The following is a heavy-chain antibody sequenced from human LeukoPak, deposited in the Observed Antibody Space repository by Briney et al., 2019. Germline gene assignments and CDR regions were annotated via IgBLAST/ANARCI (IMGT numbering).Heavy chain of an antibody. CDR3: ARTNYYGSGSYYPDL. D-gene: IGHD3-10*01. V-gene: IGHV4-59*08. Sequence: SETLSLTCTVSGGSISSYYWSWIRQPTGKGLEWIGFIYHSGSTDYNPSLKSRGTISVDTSKNQFSFKLSSVTAADTAVYYCARTNYYGSGSYYPDLWGQGTLVTVSS. CDR2: IYHSGST. CDR1: GGSISSYY. J-gene: IGHJ5*02.